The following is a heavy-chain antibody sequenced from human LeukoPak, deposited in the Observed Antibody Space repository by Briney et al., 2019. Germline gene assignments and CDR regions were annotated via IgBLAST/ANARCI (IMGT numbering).Heavy chain of an antibody. CDR1: GFTVSNNH. Sequence: AGSLRLSCAASGFTVSNNHMSWVRQAPGKGLNWVSIIYSGGTTYYADSVKGRFTISRDNSKNTLYLQMNSLRAKDTAVYYCARDADYGGSPDAFDIWGRGTIVTVSS. CDR2: IYSGGTT. V-gene: IGHV3-53*01. D-gene: IGHD4-23*01. J-gene: IGHJ3*02. CDR3: ARDADYGGSPDAFDI.